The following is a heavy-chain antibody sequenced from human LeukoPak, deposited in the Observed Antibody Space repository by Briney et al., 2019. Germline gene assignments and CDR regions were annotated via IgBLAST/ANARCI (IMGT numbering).Heavy chain of an antibody. J-gene: IGHJ4*02. D-gene: IGHD5-18*01. CDR3: ARGFPPYGYDAIDY. V-gene: IGHV1-8*01. CDR2: MNPNSGNT. CDR1: GYTFTSYD. Sequence: ASVKVSCKASGYTFTSYDINWVRQATGQGLEWMGWMNPNSGNTGYAQRFQGRVTMTRNTSISTAYMELSSLRSEDTAEYYCARGFPPYGYDAIDYWGQGTLVTVSS.